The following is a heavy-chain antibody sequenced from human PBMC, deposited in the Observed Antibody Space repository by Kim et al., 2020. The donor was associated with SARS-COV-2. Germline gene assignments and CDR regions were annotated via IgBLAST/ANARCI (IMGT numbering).Heavy chain of an antibody. Sequence: GGSLRLSCAASGFTFSSYSMNWVRQAPGKGLEWVSYISSSSTIYYADSVKGRFTISRDNAKNSLYLQMNSLRAEDTAVYYCARGTGGKGNWFDPWGQGTL. D-gene: IGHD2-15*01. CDR1: GFTFSSYS. V-gene: IGHV3-48*04. J-gene: IGHJ5*02. CDR2: ISSSSTI. CDR3: ARGTGGKGNWFDP.